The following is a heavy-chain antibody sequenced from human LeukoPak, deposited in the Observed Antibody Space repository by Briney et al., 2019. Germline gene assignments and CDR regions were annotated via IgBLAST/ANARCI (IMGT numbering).Heavy chain of an antibody. J-gene: IGHJ5*02. Sequence: PSETLSLTCTVSGYSISSGYYWGWIRQPPGKGLEWIGSIYHSGSTYYNPSLKSRVTISVDTSKNQFSLKLSSVTAADTAVYYCARVSAAGPSNWFDPWGQGTLVTVSS. V-gene: IGHV4-38-2*02. CDR2: IYHSGST. CDR1: GYSISSGYY. D-gene: IGHD2-15*01. CDR3: ARVSAAGPSNWFDP.